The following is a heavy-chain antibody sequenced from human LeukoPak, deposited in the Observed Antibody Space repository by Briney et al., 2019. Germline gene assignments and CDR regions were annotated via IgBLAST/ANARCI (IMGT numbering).Heavy chain of an antibody. CDR1: GGSISSYY. Sequence: PSETLSLTCTVSGGSISSYYWSWIRQPPGKGLEWIGYIYYSGSTNYNPSLKSRVTISVDTSKNQFFLKLSSVTAADTAVYYCARAPARWGVKHYFDYWGQGTLVTVSS. CDR2: IYYSGST. D-gene: IGHD6-13*01. CDR3: ARAPARWGVKHYFDY. V-gene: IGHV4-59*01. J-gene: IGHJ4*02.